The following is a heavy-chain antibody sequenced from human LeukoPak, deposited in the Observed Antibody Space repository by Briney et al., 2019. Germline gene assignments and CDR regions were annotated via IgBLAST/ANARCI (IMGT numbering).Heavy chain of an antibody. CDR2: INPNSGGT. CDR1: GYTFTGYY. Sequence: GASVKVSCKASGYTFTGYYLHWVRQAPGQGLEWMGWINPNSGGTNYAQKFQGRVTMTRDTSISTAYMELSRLRSDDTAVYYCAREYGSGTYYHDYWGQGTLVTVSS. V-gene: IGHV1-2*02. J-gene: IGHJ4*02. CDR3: AREYGSGTYYHDY. D-gene: IGHD3-10*01.